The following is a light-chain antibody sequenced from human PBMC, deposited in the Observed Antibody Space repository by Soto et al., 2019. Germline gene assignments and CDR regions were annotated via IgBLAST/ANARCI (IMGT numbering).Light chain of an antibody. Sequence: SYELTQPPSVSVAPGQTARITCGGNNIGSKSVNWYQQKPGQAPVLVVYEDSDRPSGIPERFSGSNSGNTATLTISRVEAGDEADYSCQVWDSSSDHYVFGTATKPTV. CDR2: EDS. V-gene: IGLV3-21*02. CDR1: NIGSKS. J-gene: IGLJ1*01. CDR3: QVWDSSSDHYV.